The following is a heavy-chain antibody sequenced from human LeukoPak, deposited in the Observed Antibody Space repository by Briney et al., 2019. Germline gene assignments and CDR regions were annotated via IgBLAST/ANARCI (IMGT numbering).Heavy chain of an antibody. CDR2: INPNSGGT. V-gene: IGHV1-2*02. Sequence: ASVKVSRKASGYTFTGYYMHWVRQAPGQGLEWMGWINPNSGGTNYAQKFQGRVTMTRDTSISTAYMEPSRLRSDDTAVYYCARDLGAPRSGSDYWGQGTLVTVSS. CDR3: ARDLGAPRSGSDY. CDR1: GYTFTGYY. J-gene: IGHJ4*02. D-gene: IGHD5-12*01.